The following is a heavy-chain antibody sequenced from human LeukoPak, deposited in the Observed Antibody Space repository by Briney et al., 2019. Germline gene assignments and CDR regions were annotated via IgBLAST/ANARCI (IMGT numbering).Heavy chain of an antibody. J-gene: IGHJ5*02. D-gene: IGHD2-2*01. CDR3: AKKSAMGWFDP. V-gene: IGHV3-53*01. Sequence: PGGSLRLSCAASEFSVGSNYMTWVRQAPGKGLEWVSLIYSGGSTDYADSVKGRFTISRDNAKNTLHLQMKSLRAEDTAVYYCAKKSAMGWFDPWGQGTLVTVSS. CDR1: EFSVGSNY. CDR2: IYSGGST.